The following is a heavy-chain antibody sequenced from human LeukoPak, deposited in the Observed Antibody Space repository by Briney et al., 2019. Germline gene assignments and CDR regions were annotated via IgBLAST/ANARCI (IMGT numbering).Heavy chain of an antibody. CDR3: ARRYSGSYLLDS. CDR1: GGSISTYY. Sequence: SETLSLTCTVSGGSISTYYWSWLRQPPGKGLEWIGYIYYSGTTNYNPSLKSRVTISVDTSKNQFSLKLSSVTAADTAVYYCARRYSGSYLLDSWGQGTLVTVSS. J-gene: IGHJ4*02. V-gene: IGHV4-59*08. D-gene: IGHD1-26*01. CDR2: IYYSGTT.